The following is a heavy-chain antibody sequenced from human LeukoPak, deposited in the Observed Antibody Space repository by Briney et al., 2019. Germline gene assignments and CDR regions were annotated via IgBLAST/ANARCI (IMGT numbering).Heavy chain of an antibody. V-gene: IGHV3-48*04. CDR1: GFTFNHCG. CDR2: ISSSGSTI. CDR3: AELGITMIGGV. J-gene: IGHJ6*04. D-gene: IGHD3-10*02. Sequence: GGSLRLSCAASGFTFNHCGMHWVRQAPGKGLEWVSYISSSGSTIYYADSVKGRFTISRDNAKNSLYLQMNSLRAEDTAVYYCAELGITMIGGVWGKGTTVTISS.